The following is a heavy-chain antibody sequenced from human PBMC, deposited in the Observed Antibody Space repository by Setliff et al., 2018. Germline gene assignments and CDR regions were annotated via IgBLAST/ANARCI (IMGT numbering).Heavy chain of an antibody. Sequence: PSETLSLTCTVSGGSISSSYWSWIRQPAGKGLEWIGHIQTSGTTNYNPSLKSRVTISVDTSKNQFSLKLSAVTVADTAVYFCAREDGPNYYYYYMDIWGKGTTVTVSS. CDR1: GGSISSSY. V-gene: IGHV4-4*07. D-gene: IGHD2-8*01. J-gene: IGHJ6*03. CDR2: IQTSGTT. CDR3: AREDGPNYYYYYMDI.